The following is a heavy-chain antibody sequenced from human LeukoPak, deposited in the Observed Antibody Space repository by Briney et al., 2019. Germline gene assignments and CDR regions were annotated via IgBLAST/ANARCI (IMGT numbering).Heavy chain of an antibody. Sequence: PSETLSLTCAVYGGSFSGYYWSWIRQPPGKGLEWIGEINHSGSTNYNPSLKSRLTISVDTSKNQFSLKLSSATAADTAVYYCARGMTTGPDPWGQGTLVTVSS. V-gene: IGHV4-34*01. CDR1: GGSFSGYY. J-gene: IGHJ5*02. CDR2: INHSGST. CDR3: ARGMTTGPDP. D-gene: IGHD4-17*01.